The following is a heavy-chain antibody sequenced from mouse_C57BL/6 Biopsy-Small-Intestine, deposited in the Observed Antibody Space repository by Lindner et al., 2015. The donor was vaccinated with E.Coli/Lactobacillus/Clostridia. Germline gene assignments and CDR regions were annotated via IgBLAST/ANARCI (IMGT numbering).Heavy chain of an antibody. V-gene: IGHV1-81*01. Sequence: VQLQESGAELAKPGASVKLSCKASGYTFTSYGISWVKQRTGQGLEWIGEIYPRSGNTYYNEKFKGKATLTADKSSSTAYMELHSLTSEDSAVYFCARAPHYYGSSTGYFDVWGTGTTVTVSS. J-gene: IGHJ1*03. D-gene: IGHD1-1*01. CDR1: GYTFTSYG. CDR2: IYPRSGNT. CDR3: ARAPHYYGSSTGYFDV.